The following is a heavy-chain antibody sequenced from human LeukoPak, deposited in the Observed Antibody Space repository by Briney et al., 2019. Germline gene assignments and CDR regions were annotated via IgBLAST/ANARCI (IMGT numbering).Heavy chain of an antibody. Sequence: SETLSLTCAVYGGFFSGYYWSWIRQPPGKGLEWIGEINHSGSSNYNPSLKSRVTISVDTSKNQFSLKLSSVTAADTAVYYCARGRVFDYWGQGTLVTVSS. V-gene: IGHV4-34*01. CDR2: INHSGSS. CDR1: GGFFSGYY. CDR3: ARGRVFDY. J-gene: IGHJ4*02. D-gene: IGHD6-13*01.